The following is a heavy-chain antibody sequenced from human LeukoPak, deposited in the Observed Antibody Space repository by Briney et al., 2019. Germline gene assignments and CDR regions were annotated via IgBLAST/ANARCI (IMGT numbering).Heavy chain of an antibody. J-gene: IGHJ4*02. CDR2: ISSSSSYI. CDR1: GFTFSSYS. D-gene: IGHD2-15*01. Sequence: PGGSLRLSCAASGFTFSSYSMNWVRQAPGKGLEWVSSISSSSSYIYYADSVKGRFTISRNNAKNSLYLQMNSLRAEDTAVYYCAREGCSGGSCYVTEGFDYWGQGTLVTVSS. CDR3: AREGCSGGSCYVTEGFDY. V-gene: IGHV3-21*01.